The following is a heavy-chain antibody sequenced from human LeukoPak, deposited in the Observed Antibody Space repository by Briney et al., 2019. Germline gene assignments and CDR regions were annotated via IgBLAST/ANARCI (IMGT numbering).Heavy chain of an antibody. J-gene: IGHJ4*02. Sequence: SETLSLTCTVSDSITSTSYYWAWIRQPPGQGLQWIASIFHSGTTYFNPSLKSRVTLSIDTSRSQYSLQLASVTAADTALYYCARLGGYSYGARIFDYWGQGSRVAVSS. CDR3: ARLGGYSYGARIFDY. D-gene: IGHD5-18*01. CDR1: DSITSTSYY. V-gene: IGHV4-39*01. CDR2: IFHSGTT.